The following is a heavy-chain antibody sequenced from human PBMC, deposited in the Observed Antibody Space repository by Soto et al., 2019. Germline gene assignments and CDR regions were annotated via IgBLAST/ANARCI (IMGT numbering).Heavy chain of an antibody. D-gene: IGHD2-2*01. Sequence: GGSLRLSCAASGFTFSSYAMSWVRQAPGKGLEWVSAISGSGGSTYYADSVKGRFTISRDNSKHTLYLQMNSLRAEDTAVYYCAKHYCSSTSCRGPAAAVHFDYWGQGTLVTVSS. CDR3: AKHYCSSTSCRGPAAAVHFDY. V-gene: IGHV3-23*01. CDR1: GFTFSSYA. J-gene: IGHJ4*02. CDR2: ISGSGGST.